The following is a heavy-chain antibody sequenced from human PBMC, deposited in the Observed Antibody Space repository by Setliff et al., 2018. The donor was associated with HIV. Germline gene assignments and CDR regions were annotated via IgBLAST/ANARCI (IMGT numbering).Heavy chain of an antibody. CDR3: VRWYYCVSGACYRADY. V-gene: IGHV4-34*01. CDR2: MNQSGTT. Sequence: PSETLSLTCPVHGTSFSDHYWSWVRQTPGKGLEWIGEMNQSGTTNYNPSLKSRVTMSKDTSGGQFSLKLTSVTAADTAVYYCVRWYYCVSGACYRADYWGQGTMVTVS. CDR1: GTSFSDHY. D-gene: IGHD2-21*02. J-gene: IGHJ4*02.